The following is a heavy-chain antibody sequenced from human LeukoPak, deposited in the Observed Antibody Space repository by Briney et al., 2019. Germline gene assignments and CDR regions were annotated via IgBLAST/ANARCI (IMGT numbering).Heavy chain of an antibody. D-gene: IGHD2-15*01. J-gene: IGHJ4*02. CDR3: ARLGLGRFCSGGSCYASEADY. V-gene: IGHV5-51*01. Sequence: GESLKISCEASGYSSTSYWIGWVRQMPGRGLEWMGIIYPGDSDTRYSPSFQGQVTISADKSISTAYLQWSSLRASDTALYYCARLGLGRFCSGGSCYASEADYWGQGTLVTVSS. CDR1: GYSSTSYW. CDR2: IYPGDSDT.